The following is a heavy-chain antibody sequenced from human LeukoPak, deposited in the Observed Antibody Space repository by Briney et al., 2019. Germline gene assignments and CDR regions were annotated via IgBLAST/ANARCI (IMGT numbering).Heavy chain of an antibody. CDR3: AKDSRRYYYDSSGSS. J-gene: IGHJ5*02. Sequence: GGSLRLSCAASGFTFDDYGMSWVRQAPGKGLEWVSAISGSGGSTYHADSVKGRFTISRDNSKNTLYLQMNSLRAEDTAVYYCAKDSRRYYYDSSGSSWGQGTLVTVSS. CDR1: GFTFDDYG. D-gene: IGHD3-22*01. V-gene: IGHV3-23*01. CDR2: ISGSGGST.